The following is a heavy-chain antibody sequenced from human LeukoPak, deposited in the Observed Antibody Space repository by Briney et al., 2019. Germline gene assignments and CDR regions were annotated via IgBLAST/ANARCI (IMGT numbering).Heavy chain of an antibody. D-gene: IGHD5-24*01. J-gene: IGHJ5*02. CDR3: AKASIEMATPPDWFDT. CDR2: IGPTGANI. Sequence: GGTLRLSCAASGFSFRSHGMNWVRQAPGKGLEWVSGIGPTGANIYYADSVKGRFTISRDNSKNTLYLQMNSLRAEDTAVYYFAKASIEMATPPDWFDTGGQGTLVTVSS. CDR1: GFSFRSHG. V-gene: IGHV3-23*01.